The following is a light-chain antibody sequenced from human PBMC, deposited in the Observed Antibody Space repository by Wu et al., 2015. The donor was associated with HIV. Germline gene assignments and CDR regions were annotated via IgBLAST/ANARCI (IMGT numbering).Light chain of an antibody. J-gene: IGKJ1*01. V-gene: IGKV3-11*01. Sequence: EIVLTQSSATLSLSPGSRATLSCRASQSIRSDLGWYQQRPGQAPRLLIYDASNRATGIPARFSGSGSGTEFTLTISSLEPDDFAVYYCQHRSDWPTFGQGTQGGDPT. CDR1: QSIRSD. CDR2: DAS. CDR3: QHRSDWPT.